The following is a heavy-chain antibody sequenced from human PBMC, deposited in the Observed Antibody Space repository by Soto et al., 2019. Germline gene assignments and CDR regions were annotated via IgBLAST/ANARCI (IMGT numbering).Heavy chain of an antibody. CDR3: ASSGY. CDR2: ISYDGINK. Sequence: QVQLVESGGGVVQPGRSLRLSCAASGFTFSSHAMHWVRQAPGKGLEWVAVISYDGINKYYADSVKGRFTISRYNAKNSLFLQMNTLRAEDAGVYYCASSGYWGQGTLVTVAS. J-gene: IGHJ4*02. V-gene: IGHV3-30-3*01. CDR1: GFTFSSHA.